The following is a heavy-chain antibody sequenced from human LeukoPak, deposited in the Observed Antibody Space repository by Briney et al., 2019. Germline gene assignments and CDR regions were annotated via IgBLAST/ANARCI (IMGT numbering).Heavy chain of an antibody. J-gene: IGHJ5*02. CDR2: INPSGDGT. CDR1: GHTFTTYY. V-gene: IGHV1-46*01. Sequence: ASVKVSCRASGHTFTTYYVHLVRQAPGQGLEWMGVINPSGDGTNYPQRFQGRVTLTRDTSTSTVYMELSSLRSEDTAIYYCAKETPNTGWFDPWGQGTLVTVSS. CDR3: AKETPNTGWFDP. D-gene: IGHD1-14*01.